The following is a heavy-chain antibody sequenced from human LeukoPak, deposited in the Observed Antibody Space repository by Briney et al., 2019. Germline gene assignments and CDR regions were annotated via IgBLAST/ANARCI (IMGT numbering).Heavy chain of an antibody. V-gene: IGHV1-2*06. CDR2: INPNSGGT. J-gene: IGHJ4*02. Sequence: ASVKVSCKASGYTFTSYDINWVRQAPGQGLEWMGRINPNSGGTNYAQKFQGRVTMTRDTSISTAYMELSRLRSDDTAVYYCARSSLTGYYNQWGQGTLVTVSS. CDR1: GYTFTSYD. D-gene: IGHD3-9*01. CDR3: ARSSLTGYYNQ.